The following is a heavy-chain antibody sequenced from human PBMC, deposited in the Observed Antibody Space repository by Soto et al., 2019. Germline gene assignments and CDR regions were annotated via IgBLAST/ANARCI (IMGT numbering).Heavy chain of an antibody. J-gene: IGHJ6*02. CDR2: IKSKTDGGTT. Sequence: PGGSLRLSCAASGFTFSNAWMNWVRQAPGKGLEWVGRIKSKTDGGTTDYAAPVKGRFTISRDDSKNTLYLQMNSLKTEDTAVYYCASLYGSGSYFGYYYGMDVWGQGTTVTVSS. CDR3: ASLYGSGSYFGYYYGMDV. CDR1: GFTFSNAW. D-gene: IGHD3-10*01. V-gene: IGHV3-15*07.